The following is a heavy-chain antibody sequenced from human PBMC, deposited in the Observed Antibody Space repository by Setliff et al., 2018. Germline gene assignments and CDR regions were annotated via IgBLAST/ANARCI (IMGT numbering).Heavy chain of an antibody. J-gene: IGHJ2*01. D-gene: IGHD5-18*01. CDR1: GGTFRTYE. V-gene: IGHV1-69*13. Sequence: SVKVSCKASGGTFRTYEINWVRQAPGQGFEWMGRIIPMFDKTNYAQEFQGRVTITADQSTSTAYMEMSSLRSEDTAVYYCATVYGYNSLDWYSDLWGRGTLVTVSS. CDR3: ATVYGYNSLDWYSDL. CDR2: IIPMFDKT.